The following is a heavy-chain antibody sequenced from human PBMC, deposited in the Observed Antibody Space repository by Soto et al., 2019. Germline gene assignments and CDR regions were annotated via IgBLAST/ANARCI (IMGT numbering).Heavy chain of an antibody. CDR3: ATGRSEVVPGAMDT. D-gene: IGHD2-2*01. CDR1: GCSFSSHY. Sequence: QVQLQESGPGLVKPSETLSLSCTVSGCSFSSHYCNWVRESAGKGLEWIGRIYPTGSTTYNPSLKRRLTMSVDTSKNQFSLRLTSMTAADTAVYYCATGRSEVVPGAMDTWGQGTLVTVSS. J-gene: IGHJ5*02. V-gene: IGHV4-4*07. CDR2: IYPTGST.